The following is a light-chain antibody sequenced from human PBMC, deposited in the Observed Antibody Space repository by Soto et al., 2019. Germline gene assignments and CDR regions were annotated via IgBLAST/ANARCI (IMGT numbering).Light chain of an antibody. CDR3: QQYNRPVT. J-gene: IGKJ1*01. CDR1: QSISSW. CDR2: DAS. V-gene: IGKV1-5*01. Sequence: DIQMTQSPSTLSASVGDRVTITCRASQSISSWLAWYQQKPGKAPKLLIYDASSLESGFPSRFSGSGSGTEFTLTISSLQPDDFATYYCQQYNRPVTFGQGTKVDIK.